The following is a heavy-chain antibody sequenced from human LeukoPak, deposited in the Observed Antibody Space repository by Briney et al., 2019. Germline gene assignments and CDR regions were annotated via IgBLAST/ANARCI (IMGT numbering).Heavy chain of an antibody. D-gene: IGHD6-19*01. Sequence: GGSLRLSCAASGLSFSNYPMIWLRQAPGKGLEWVSSISGSGDDTYYADSVKGRFTISRDNSKNTLSLQMTSLRAEDTAVYYCEKDLHSSGWYGLDYWGQGTMVTVCS. CDR3: EKDLHSSGWYGLDY. V-gene: IGHV3-23*01. J-gene: IGHJ4*02. CDR2: ISGSGDDT. CDR1: GLSFSNYP.